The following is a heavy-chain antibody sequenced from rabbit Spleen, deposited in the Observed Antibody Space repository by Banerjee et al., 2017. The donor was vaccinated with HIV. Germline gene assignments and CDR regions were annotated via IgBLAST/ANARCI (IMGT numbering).Heavy chain of an antibody. Sequence: QEQLVESGGGLVKPGASLTLTCKASGLSFSDRDVMCWVRQAPGKGLEWIACINTATGKPVYATWAKGRFTISTTSSTTVTLQMTSLTAADTATYFCARDLAGAIGWNFYLWGPGTLVTVS. D-gene: IGHD4-1*01. J-gene: IGHJ6*01. CDR2: INTATGKP. CDR1: GLSFSDRDV. CDR3: ARDLAGAIGWNFYL. V-gene: IGHV1S45*01.